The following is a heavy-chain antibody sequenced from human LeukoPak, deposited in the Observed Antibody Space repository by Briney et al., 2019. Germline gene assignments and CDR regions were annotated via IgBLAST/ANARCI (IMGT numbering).Heavy chain of an antibody. Sequence: SETLSLTCTVSGGSISSYYWSWIRQPPGKGLEWIGYIHYSGSTNYNPSLKSRVTISVDTSKNQFSLKLSSVTAADTAVYYCARHGGGYDILTGYFYWYDPWGQGTLVTVSS. CDR3: ARHGGGYDILTGYFYWYDP. CDR2: IHYSGST. D-gene: IGHD3-9*01. J-gene: IGHJ5*02. CDR1: GGSISSYY. V-gene: IGHV4-59*08.